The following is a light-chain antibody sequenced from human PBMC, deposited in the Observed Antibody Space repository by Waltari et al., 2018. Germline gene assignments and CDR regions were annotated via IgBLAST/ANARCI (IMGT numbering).Light chain of an antibody. Sequence: EIVFTQSPATLSLSPGERATLSCRASQSVRVYLAWYQQKPGQAPRLLIYDTSNRASATPDRFSGSGSGTDFSLSISSLEPEDFAVYYCQQRHNWPLTFGGGTKVEIK. J-gene: IGKJ4*01. CDR1: QSVRVY. V-gene: IGKV3-11*01. CDR3: QQRHNWPLT. CDR2: DTS.